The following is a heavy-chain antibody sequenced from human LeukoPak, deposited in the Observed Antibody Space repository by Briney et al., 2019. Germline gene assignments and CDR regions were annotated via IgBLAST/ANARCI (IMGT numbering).Heavy chain of an antibody. CDR3: ARDLPLYYYDSSGYSNAFDI. D-gene: IGHD3-22*01. V-gene: IGHV3-48*01. CDR2: ISSSSSTI. CDR1: GFTFSSYS. J-gene: IGHJ3*02. Sequence: PGGSLRLSCAASGFTFSSYSMNWVRQAPGKGLEWVSYISSSSSTIYYADSVKGRFTISRDNSKKPLYLQMNSLRAEDAAVYYCARDLPLYYYDSSGYSNAFDIWGQGTMVTVSS.